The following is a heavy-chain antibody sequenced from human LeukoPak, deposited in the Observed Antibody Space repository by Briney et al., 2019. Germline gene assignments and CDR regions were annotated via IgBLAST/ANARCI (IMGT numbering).Heavy chain of an antibody. D-gene: IGHD2-15*01. CDR2: IVVGSGNT. Sequence: SVKVSCKASGFTFTSSAMQWVRQARGQRLEWIGWIVVGSGNTNYAQKFQERVTITRDMSTSTAYMKLSSLRSEDTAVYYCAADPSGGTPNSYYYYGMDVWGQGTTVTVSS. J-gene: IGHJ6*02. V-gene: IGHV1-58*02. CDR3: AADPSGGTPNSYYYYGMDV. CDR1: GFTFTSSA.